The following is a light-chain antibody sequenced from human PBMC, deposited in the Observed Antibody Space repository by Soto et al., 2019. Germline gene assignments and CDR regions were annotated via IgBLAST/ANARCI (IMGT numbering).Light chain of an antibody. V-gene: IGKV1-5*01. Sequence: DIQMTQSPSTLSASVGDRVAITFRASQSISGRLAWYQQSPGKAPKLLIYAASSLQSGVPSRFSGSGSGTDFTLTISSLQPEDFATYYCQQYNSYPWTFGQGTKVDIK. CDR1: QSISGR. CDR3: QQYNSYPWT. CDR2: AAS. J-gene: IGKJ1*01.